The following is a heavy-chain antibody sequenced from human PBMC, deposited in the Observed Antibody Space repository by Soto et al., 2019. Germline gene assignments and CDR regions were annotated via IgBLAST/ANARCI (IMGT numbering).Heavy chain of an antibody. CDR1: GFSLSTSGVG. Sequence: QITLKESGPTLVKPTQTLTLTCTFSGFSLSTSGVGVGWIRQPPGKALEWLALIYWDDDKRYSPSLKSRLTITKDTSKNQVVLTMTNMDPVDTATYYCAHRQTYCGGYCYWGFDYWGQGTLVTVSS. D-gene: IGHD2-21*02. CDR3: AHRQTYCGGYCYWGFDY. CDR2: IYWDDDK. V-gene: IGHV2-5*02. J-gene: IGHJ4*02.